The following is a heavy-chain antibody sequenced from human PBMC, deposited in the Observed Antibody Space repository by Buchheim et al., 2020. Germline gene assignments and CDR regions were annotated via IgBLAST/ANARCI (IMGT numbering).Heavy chain of an antibody. D-gene: IGHD2-15*01. Sequence: EVQLVESGGGLVQPGGSLRLSCAASGFTFSSYSMNWVRQAPGKGLEWVSYISSSSSTIYYADSVKGRFTISRDNAKNSLYLQMNSLRDEDTAVYYCARDSHSIVVVVAATPARGALDVWGQGTT. CDR3: ARDSHSIVVVVAATPARGALDV. CDR2: ISSSSSTI. CDR1: GFTFSSYS. J-gene: IGHJ6*02. V-gene: IGHV3-48*02.